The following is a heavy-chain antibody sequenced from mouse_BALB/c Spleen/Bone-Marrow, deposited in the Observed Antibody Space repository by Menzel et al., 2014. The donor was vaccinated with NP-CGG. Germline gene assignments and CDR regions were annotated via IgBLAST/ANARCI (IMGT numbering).Heavy chain of an antibody. CDR2: ISYSGST. V-gene: IGHV3-8*02. D-gene: IGHD2-10*02. Sequence: EVKLMESGPSLVKPSQTLSLTCSVTGDSITSGYWNWIRKFPGNKLEYMGYISYSGSTYYNPSLKSRISITRDTSKNQYYLQLNSATTEDTATYYCARWGGYGNYDAMDYWGQGTSVTVSS. J-gene: IGHJ4*01. CDR3: ARWGGYGNYDAMDY. CDR1: GDSITSGY.